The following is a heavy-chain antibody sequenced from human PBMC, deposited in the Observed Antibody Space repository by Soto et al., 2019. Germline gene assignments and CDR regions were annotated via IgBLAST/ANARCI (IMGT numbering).Heavy chain of an antibody. J-gene: IGHJ6*02. CDR1: GFTFDDYA. V-gene: IGHV3-9*01. CDR3: AKDTSSGWYSYYYGMDV. D-gene: IGHD6-19*01. Sequence: EVQLVESGGGLVQPGRSLRLSCAASGFTFDDYAMHWVRQAPGKGLEWVSGISWNSGSIGYADSVKGRFTISRDNAKNXXYLQMNSLRAEDTALYYCAKDTSSGWYSYYYGMDVWGQGTTVTVSS. CDR2: ISWNSGSI.